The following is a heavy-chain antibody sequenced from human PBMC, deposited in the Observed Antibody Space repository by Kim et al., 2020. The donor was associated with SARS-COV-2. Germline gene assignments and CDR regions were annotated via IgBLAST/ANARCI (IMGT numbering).Heavy chain of an antibody. V-gene: IGHV5-10-1*01. J-gene: IGHJ6*02. CDR3: ARRRGGSYYGTLAYYGMDV. Sequence: GESLKISCKGSGYSFTSYWISWVRQMPGKGLEWMGRIDPSDSYTNYSPSFQGHVTISADKSISTAYLQWSSLKASDTAMYYCARRRGGSYYGTLAYYGMDVWGQGTTVTVSS. CDR2: IDPSDSYT. CDR1: GYSFTSYW. D-gene: IGHD3-10*01.